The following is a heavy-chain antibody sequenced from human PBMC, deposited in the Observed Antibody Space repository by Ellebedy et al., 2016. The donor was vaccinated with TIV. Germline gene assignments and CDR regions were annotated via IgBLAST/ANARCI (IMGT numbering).Heavy chain of an antibody. J-gene: IGHJ6*02. Sequence: GESLKISCAASGFPFSSFSMDWVRQAPGKGLEWVSVIYSGGSTYYADSVKGRFTISRDNSKNTLYLQMNSLRAEDTAVYYCARAPDHLTTPYYYYYYGMDVWGQGTTVTVSS. CDR2: IYSGGST. CDR3: ARAPDHLTTPYYYYYYGMDV. CDR1: GFPFSSFS. D-gene: IGHD4-11*01. V-gene: IGHV3-66*01.